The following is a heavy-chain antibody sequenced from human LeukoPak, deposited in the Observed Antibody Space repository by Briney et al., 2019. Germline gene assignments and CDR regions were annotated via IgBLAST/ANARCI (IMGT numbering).Heavy chain of an antibody. CDR3: ASSYYGSGSRYNDH. Sequence: PSETLSLTCTVSRGSFSSYYWSWIRQPAGKGLEWIGRIYTTGSTNYNPSLKSRLTMSVDTSKSQFSLRLTSVTAADTAVYYCASSYYGSGSRYNDHWGQGTLVTVSS. D-gene: IGHD3-10*01. J-gene: IGHJ4*02. V-gene: IGHV4-4*07. CDR1: RGSFSSYY. CDR2: IYTTGST.